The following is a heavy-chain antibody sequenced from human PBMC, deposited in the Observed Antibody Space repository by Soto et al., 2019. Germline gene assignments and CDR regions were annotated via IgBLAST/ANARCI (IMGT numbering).Heavy chain of an antibody. D-gene: IGHD5-18*01. CDR1: GFTFSSFP. V-gene: IGHV3-23*01. J-gene: IGHJ4*02. Sequence: PGGSLRLSCPASGFTFSSFPLSSVSQAPGKGLEWVSAISGSGDGTDYADSVKGRFTISRDNSKNTLYLQMNSLRAEDTAVYYCAGPGYSSQDYWGQGALVTVSS. CDR2: ISGSGDGT. CDR3: AGPGYSSQDY.